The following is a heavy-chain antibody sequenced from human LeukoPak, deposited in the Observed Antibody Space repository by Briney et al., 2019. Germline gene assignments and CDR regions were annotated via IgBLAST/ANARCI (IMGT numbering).Heavy chain of an antibody. CDR1: GGSFSGYY. CDR3: ARRPDAFDI. Sequence: SETLSLTCAVYGGSFSGYYWSWIRQPPGKGLEWIGEINHSGSTNYNPSLKSRVTISVDTSKNQFSLKLSSVTAAETAVYYCARRPDAFDIWGQGTMVTVSS. CDR2: INHSGST. V-gene: IGHV4-34*01. J-gene: IGHJ3*02.